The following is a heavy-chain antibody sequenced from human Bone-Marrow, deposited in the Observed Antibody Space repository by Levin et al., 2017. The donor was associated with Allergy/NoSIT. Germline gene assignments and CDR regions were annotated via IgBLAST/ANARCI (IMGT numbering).Heavy chain of an antibody. D-gene: IGHD3-16*02. Sequence: GGSLRLSCAASGFTLSNFEMNWVRQAPGKGLEWISYISSSGSPIYYADSVKGRFTISRDNAKNSLYLQMNSLRAEDTAVYYCAGEGVVIGGNWFDPWGQGTLVTVSS. J-gene: IGHJ5*02. CDR3: AGEGVVIGGNWFDP. CDR1: GFTLSNFE. V-gene: IGHV3-48*03. CDR2: ISSSGSPI.